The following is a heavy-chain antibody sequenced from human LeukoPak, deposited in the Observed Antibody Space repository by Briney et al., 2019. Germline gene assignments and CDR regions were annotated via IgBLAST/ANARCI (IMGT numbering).Heavy chain of an antibody. CDR1: GFTFSDYY. CDR3: ARALLEQLVNWFDP. Sequence: PGGSLRLSCAASGFTFSDYYMSWIRQAPGKGLEWVSYISSSSYTNYADSVKGRFTISRDNAKNSLYLQMNSLRAEDTAVYYCARALLEQLVNWFDPWGQGTLVTVSS. V-gene: IGHV3-11*06. J-gene: IGHJ5*02. CDR2: ISSSSYT. D-gene: IGHD6-13*01.